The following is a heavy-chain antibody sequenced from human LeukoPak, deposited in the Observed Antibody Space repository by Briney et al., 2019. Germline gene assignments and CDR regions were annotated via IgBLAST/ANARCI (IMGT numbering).Heavy chain of an antibody. Sequence: ASVKVSCKASGYTFTGYYMHWVRQAPGQGLEWMGWINPNSGGTNYAQKFQGRVTMTRDTSISTAYMELSRLRSDDTAVYYCARDETRDGSLDHWGQGTLVTVSS. CDR1: GYTFTGYY. CDR2: INPNSGGT. D-gene: IGHD5-24*01. CDR3: ARDETRDGSLDH. V-gene: IGHV1-2*02. J-gene: IGHJ4*02.